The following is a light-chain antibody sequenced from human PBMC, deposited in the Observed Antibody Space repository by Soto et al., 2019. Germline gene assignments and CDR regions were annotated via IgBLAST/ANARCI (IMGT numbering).Light chain of an antibody. V-gene: IGLV1-44*01. Sequence: QSVLTQPPSASGTPGQRVTISCSGSSSNIGSNTVNWYRHLPGTAPKLLICSNNQRPSGVPDRISGSKSGTSASLAISGLQSEDEADYYCAAWDDSLNEYVFGTGTKVTVL. CDR2: SNN. CDR3: AAWDDSLNEYV. CDR1: SSNIGSNT. J-gene: IGLJ1*01.